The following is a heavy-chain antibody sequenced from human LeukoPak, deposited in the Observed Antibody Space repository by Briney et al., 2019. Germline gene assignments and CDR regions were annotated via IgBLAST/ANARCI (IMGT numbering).Heavy chain of an antibody. CDR3: TRDRGLRYFDWLLFDY. D-gene: IGHD3-9*01. CDR2: IRSKAYGGTT. Sequence: GWSQRLSCTASGFTFGDYAISWFRQAPGKGLERVGFIRSKAYGGTTEYAAAVKSRFTISRDDSKSIDYLQMNRLKTEDTAVYYCTRDRGLRYFDWLLFDYWGQGTLVTVSS. J-gene: IGHJ4*02. V-gene: IGHV3-49*03. CDR1: GFTFGDYA.